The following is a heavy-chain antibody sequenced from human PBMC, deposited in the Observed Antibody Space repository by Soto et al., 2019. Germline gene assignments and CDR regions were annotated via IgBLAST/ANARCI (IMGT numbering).Heavy chain of an antibody. J-gene: IGHJ5*02. Sequence: SVKVSCKASGGTFSSYAISWVRQAPGQGLGWMGGIIPIFGTANYAQKFQGRVTITADESTSTAYMELSSLRSEDTAVYYCARDTFGSGSYYNPRWFDPWGQGTLVTVSS. CDR1: GGTFSSYA. V-gene: IGHV1-69*13. CDR3: ARDTFGSGSYYNPRWFDP. CDR2: IIPIFGTA. D-gene: IGHD3-10*01.